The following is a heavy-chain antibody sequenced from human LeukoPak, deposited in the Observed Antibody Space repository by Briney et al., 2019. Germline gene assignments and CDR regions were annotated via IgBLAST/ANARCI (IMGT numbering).Heavy chain of an antibody. CDR3: ARGQWLVGFDY. D-gene: IGHD6-19*01. J-gene: IGHJ4*02. V-gene: IGHV4-59*01. CDR2: IYYSGST. Sequence: PSETLSLTCTVSGGSISGYYWSWIRQPPGKGLEWIGYIYYSGSTKYNPSLESRVTISLDTSKNQFSLKLSSVPAADTAVYYCARGQWLVGFDYWGQGTLVTVSS. CDR1: GGSISGYY.